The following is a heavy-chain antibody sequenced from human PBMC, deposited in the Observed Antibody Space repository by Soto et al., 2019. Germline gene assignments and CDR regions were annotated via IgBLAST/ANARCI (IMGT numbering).Heavy chain of an antibody. V-gene: IGHV4-61*01. Sequence: LSLTCTVSGGSVSSGSYYWSWIRQPPGKGLEWIGYIYYSGSTNYNPSLKSRVTISVDTSKNQFSLKLSSVTAADTAVYYCARDIAAAGTRHYYYGMDVWGQGTTVTVSS. D-gene: IGHD6-13*01. CDR3: ARDIAAAGTRHYYYGMDV. J-gene: IGHJ6*02. CDR1: GGSVSSGSYY. CDR2: IYYSGST.